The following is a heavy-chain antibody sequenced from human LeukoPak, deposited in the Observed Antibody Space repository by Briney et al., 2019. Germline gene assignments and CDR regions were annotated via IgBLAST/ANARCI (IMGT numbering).Heavy chain of an antibody. CDR3: ARGGDRGYDSNWFDP. CDR1: GFTFSSYG. V-gene: IGHV3-33*01. CDR2: IWYDGSNK. Sequence: GGSLRLSCAASGFTFSSYGMHWVRQAPGKGLEWVAVIWYDGSNKYYADSVKGRFTISRDNSKNTLYLQMNSLRAEDTAVYYCARGGDRGYDSNWFDPWGQGTLVTVSS. J-gene: IGHJ5*02. D-gene: IGHD5-12*01.